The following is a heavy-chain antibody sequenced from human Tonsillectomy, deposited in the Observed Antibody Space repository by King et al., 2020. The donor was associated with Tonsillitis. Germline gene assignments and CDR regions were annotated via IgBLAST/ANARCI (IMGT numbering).Heavy chain of an antibody. CDR3: ASGAAYYYYGIDV. CDR2: IYNGGST. Sequence: VQLVESGGGLVQPGGSLRLSCAASGFTVSNNYMSWVRQAPGKGLEWVSVIYNGGSTYYADSVKGRFTISRHNSKNTLYLQMNSLRAEDTAVYYCASGAAYYYYGIDVWGQGTTVTVSS. V-gene: IGHV3-53*04. J-gene: IGHJ6*02. D-gene: IGHD1-26*01. CDR1: GFTVSNNY.